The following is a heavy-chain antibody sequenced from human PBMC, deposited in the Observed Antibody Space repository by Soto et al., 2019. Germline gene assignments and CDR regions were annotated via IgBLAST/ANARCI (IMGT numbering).Heavy chain of an antibody. V-gene: IGHV4-31*03. CDR2: IYYSGST. D-gene: IGHD3-10*01. J-gene: IGHJ3*02. CDR1: GGSISSGGYY. CDR3: ARDQGLLWFGEMEGAFDI. Sequence: QVQLQESGPGLVKPSQTLSLTCTVSGGSISSGGYYWSWIRQHPGKGLEWIGYIYYSGSTYYNPSLKSRVTISVDTSKNQFSLQLRSVTAADTAVYYCARDQGLLWFGEMEGAFDIWGQGTMVTVSS.